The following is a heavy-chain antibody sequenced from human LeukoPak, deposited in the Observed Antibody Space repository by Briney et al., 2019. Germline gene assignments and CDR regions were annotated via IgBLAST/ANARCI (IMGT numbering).Heavy chain of an antibody. CDR2: IIPIFGTA. Sequence: GASVKVSCKASGYTFTSYGISWVRQAPGQGLEWMGGIIPIFGTANYAQKFQGRVTITADESTSTAYMELSSLRSEDTAVYYCARAILTMVRGVIITSYGMDVWGQGTTVTVSS. J-gene: IGHJ6*02. V-gene: IGHV1-69*13. CDR3: ARAILTMVRGVIITSYGMDV. D-gene: IGHD3-10*01. CDR1: GYTFTSYG.